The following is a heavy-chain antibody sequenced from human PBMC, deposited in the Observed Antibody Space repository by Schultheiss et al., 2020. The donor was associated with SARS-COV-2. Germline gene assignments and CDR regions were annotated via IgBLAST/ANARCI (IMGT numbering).Heavy chain of an antibody. CDR2: IYYSGST. CDR1: GGSISSGDYY. CDR3: ARLGGDSNYYYYGMDV. J-gene: IGHJ6*02. D-gene: IGHD4-17*01. Sequence: SETLSLTCTVSGGSISSGDYYWSWIRQPPGKGLEWIGYIYYSGSTNYNPSLKSRVTISVDRSKNQFSLKLSSVTAADTAVYYCARLGGDSNYYYYGMDVWGQGTTVTVSS. V-gene: IGHV4-30-4*01.